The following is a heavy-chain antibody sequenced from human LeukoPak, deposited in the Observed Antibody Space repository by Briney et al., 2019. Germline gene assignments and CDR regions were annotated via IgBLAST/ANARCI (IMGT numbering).Heavy chain of an antibody. CDR2: IYSGGNT. CDR3: ARGLLEWFNYYMDV. CDR1: GFTFSDFG. J-gene: IGHJ6*03. Sequence: PGRSLRLSCAASGFTFSDFGMHWVRQAPGKGLEWVSVIYSGGNTYYADSVKGRFTISRDNSKNTLYLQMNSLRAEDTAVYYCARGLLEWFNYYMDVWGKGTTVTVSS. V-gene: IGHV3-66*02. D-gene: IGHD3-3*01.